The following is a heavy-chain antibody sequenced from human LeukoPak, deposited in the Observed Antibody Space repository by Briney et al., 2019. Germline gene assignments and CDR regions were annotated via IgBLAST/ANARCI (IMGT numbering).Heavy chain of an antibody. CDR3: AREGEMGFDY. D-gene: IGHD3-16*01. J-gene: IGHJ4*02. Sequence: SETLSLTCTVSGDSLRKSTFYWGWIRQPPGKGLEWIGSIYYSGSTYYNPSLKSRVTISVSTSKIQFSLKLSSVTAADTAVYYCAREGEMGFDYWGQGTLVTVSS. V-gene: IGHV4-39*07. CDR2: IYYSGST. CDR1: GDSLRKSTFY.